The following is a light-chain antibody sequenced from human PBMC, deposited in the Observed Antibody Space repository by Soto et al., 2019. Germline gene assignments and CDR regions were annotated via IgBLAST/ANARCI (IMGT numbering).Light chain of an antibody. CDR3: QSYDISLSEVV. Sequence: QLVLTQPPSVSGAPGQRVTLSCTGSSSNIGAGYDVHWYQQLPGTAPKLLIYGNNNRPSGVPDRFSGSKSGTSASLAITGLQAEDEADYYCQSYDISLSEVVFGGGTKLTVL. V-gene: IGLV1-40*01. CDR1: SSNIGAGYD. J-gene: IGLJ2*01. CDR2: GNN.